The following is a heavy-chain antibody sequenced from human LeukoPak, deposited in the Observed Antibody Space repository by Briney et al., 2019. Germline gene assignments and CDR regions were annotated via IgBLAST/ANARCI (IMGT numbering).Heavy chain of an antibody. Sequence: ASVKVSCKASGYTFTSYYMHWVRQAPGQGLEWMGRINPSGGSTSYAQKFEGRVTMTSDMSTSTVYMELSSPRSEDTAVYYCARPRTLGGGDRFDYWGQGTMVTVSS. V-gene: IGHV1-46*01. CDR3: ARPRTLGGGDRFDY. D-gene: IGHD1-26*01. CDR2: INPSGGST. CDR1: GYTFTSYY. J-gene: IGHJ4*02.